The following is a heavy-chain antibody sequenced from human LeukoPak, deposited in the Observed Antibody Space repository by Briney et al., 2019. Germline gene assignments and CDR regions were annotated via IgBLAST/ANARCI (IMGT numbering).Heavy chain of an antibody. J-gene: IGHJ4*02. V-gene: IGHV5-51*01. D-gene: IGHD2-2*01. Sequence: GESLKISCEGSGYSFTNYWIGWVRQMPGKGLEWMGIIYPDDSDTRYSPSFQGQVTISADKSIGTAYLQWSSLKASDTAMYYCAIGGDSSTSCYRCFNYWGQGTLVTISS. CDR3: AIGGDSSTSCYRCFNY. CDR2: IYPDDSDT. CDR1: GYSFTNYW.